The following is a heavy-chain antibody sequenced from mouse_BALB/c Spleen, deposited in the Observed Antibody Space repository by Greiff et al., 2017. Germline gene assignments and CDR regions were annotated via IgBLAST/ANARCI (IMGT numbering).Heavy chain of an antibody. D-gene: IGHD1-1*01. CDR1: GFTFSDYY. J-gene: IGHJ4*01. V-gene: IGHV5-4*02. Sequence: VQLVESGGDLVKPGGSLKLSCAASGFTFSDYYMYWVRQTPEKRLEWVATISDGGSYTYYPDSVKGRFTISRDNAKNNLYLQMSSLKSEDTAMYYCARDFIYYYGSSYDYAMDYWGQGTSVTVSS. CDR2: ISDGGSYT. CDR3: ARDFIYYYGSSYDYAMDY.